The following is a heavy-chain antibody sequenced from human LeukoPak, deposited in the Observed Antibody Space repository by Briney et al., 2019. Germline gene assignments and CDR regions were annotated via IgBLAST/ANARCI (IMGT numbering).Heavy chain of an antibody. CDR3: ARVAAEVVGVPGAIGSGWLRRDYYYMDV. J-gene: IGHJ6*03. CDR1: GYTFTSYY. Sequence: GASVKVSCKASGYTFTSYYMHWVRQAPGEGLEWMGIINPSGGSTSYAQKFQGRVTMTRDMSTSTVYMELSSLRSEDTAVYYCARVAAEVVGVPGAIGSGWLRRDYYYMDVWGKGTTVIVSS. D-gene: IGHD2-2*02. CDR2: INPSGGST. V-gene: IGHV1-46*01.